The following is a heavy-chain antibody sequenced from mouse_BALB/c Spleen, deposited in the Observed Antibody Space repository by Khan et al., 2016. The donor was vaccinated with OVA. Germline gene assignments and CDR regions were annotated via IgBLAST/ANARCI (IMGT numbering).Heavy chain of an antibody. CDR2: ISPSTVYT. CDR3: AVDRNYYGSRGSMAY. D-gene: IGHD1-1*01. V-gene: IGHV1S26*01. J-gene: IGHJ4*01. Sequence: VQLQESGAELVKPGASVKMSCTASGFTFSSYTIHWVNQRPGQGLEWIGYISPSTVYTYYHQRFKGQATSTADKSTNTPYMQLSSLTSEDSAFLYCAVDRNYYGSRGSMAYWGQGTSVTVSS. CDR1: GFTFSSYT.